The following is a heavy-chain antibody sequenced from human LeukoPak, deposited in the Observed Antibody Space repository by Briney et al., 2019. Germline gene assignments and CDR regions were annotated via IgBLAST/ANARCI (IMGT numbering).Heavy chain of an antibody. CDR1: GYTFTSYY. D-gene: IGHD3-10*01. Sequence: ASVKVSCKASGYTFTSYYMHWVRQAPGQGLECMGIINPNNGDTDSAQKFKGRVTMTRDTSISTVYMELTRLTSDDTAVYFCARDGALWVGDFTFYFDSWGQGSLVTVSS. V-gene: IGHV1-2*02. J-gene: IGHJ4*02. CDR2: INPNNGDT. CDR3: ARDGALWVGDFTFYFDS.